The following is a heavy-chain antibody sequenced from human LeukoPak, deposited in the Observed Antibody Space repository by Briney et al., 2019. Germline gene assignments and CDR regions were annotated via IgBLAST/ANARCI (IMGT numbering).Heavy chain of an antibody. Sequence: GGSLRLSCAASGFTFSSYARSWVRQAPGKGLEWVSAISGSGGSTYYADSVKGRFTISRDNSKNTLYLQMNSLRAEDTAVYYCAKPSLMYSSSFAYFDYWGQGTLVTVSS. CDR3: AKPSLMYSSSFAYFDY. CDR1: GFTFSSYA. V-gene: IGHV3-23*01. CDR2: ISGSGGST. D-gene: IGHD6-6*01. J-gene: IGHJ4*02.